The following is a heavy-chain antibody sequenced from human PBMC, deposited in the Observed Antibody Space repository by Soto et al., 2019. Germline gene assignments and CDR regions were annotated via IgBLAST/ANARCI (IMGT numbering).Heavy chain of an antibody. V-gene: IGHV3-23*01. Sequence: GGSLKLSCAASGFTFNIYAMTWVRQAPGKGLEWVSAISGSGGSTYYADSVKGRFTISRDNSKNTLYLQMNSLRAEDTAVYYCAKDFWSGYYADYWGQGTLVTVSS. J-gene: IGHJ4*02. CDR1: GFTFNIYA. CDR3: AKDFWSGYYADY. CDR2: ISGSGGST. D-gene: IGHD3-3*01.